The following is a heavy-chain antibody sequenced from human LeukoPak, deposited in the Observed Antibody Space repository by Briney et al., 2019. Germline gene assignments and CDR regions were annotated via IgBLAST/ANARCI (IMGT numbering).Heavy chain of an antibody. V-gene: IGHV4-39*01. CDR1: GDSVSRSDSY. CDR2: IYHSGRT. Sequence: PSETLSLTCSVSGDSVSRSDSYWDWIRQPPGKGLEWIGTIYHSGRTYYSPSLKSRVTMSVDPSNNQFSLNLRSVTAADTAVYYCARRRYYDSSGYLEWGQGTLVSVSS. CDR3: ARRRYYDSSGYLE. D-gene: IGHD3-22*01. J-gene: IGHJ1*01.